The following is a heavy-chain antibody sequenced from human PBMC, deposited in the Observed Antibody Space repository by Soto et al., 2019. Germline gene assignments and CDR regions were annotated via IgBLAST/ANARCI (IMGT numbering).Heavy chain of an antibody. CDR2: IYPGDHET. CDR1: GYTFSNFW. J-gene: IGHJ4*02. D-gene: IGHD6-13*01. CDR3: ARSPRSSPYFDY. V-gene: IGHV5-51*01. Sequence: GESLKISCQCAGYTFSNFWIGWVRQLPGKGLEWMGIIYPGDHETRYSPSFHGKVTISADKSINTAYLQWNSLEASDTAFYFCARSPRSSPYFDYWGQGALVTVS.